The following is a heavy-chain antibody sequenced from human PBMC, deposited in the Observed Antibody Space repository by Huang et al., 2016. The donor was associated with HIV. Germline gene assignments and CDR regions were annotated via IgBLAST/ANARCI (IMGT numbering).Heavy chain of an antibody. CDR2: IYYSGST. V-gene: IGHV4-61*01. CDR3: ARDTPLGATTGFDY. Sequence: QVQLQESGPGLVKPSETLSLTCTVSGGSVSSGSYYWSWIRQPPGKGLAWIGYIYYSGSTNYNPSLKSRVTISVDTSKNQFSLKLSSVTAADTAVYYCARDTPLGATTGFDYWGQGTLVTVSS. D-gene: IGHD1-26*01. CDR1: GGSVSSGSYY. J-gene: IGHJ4*02.